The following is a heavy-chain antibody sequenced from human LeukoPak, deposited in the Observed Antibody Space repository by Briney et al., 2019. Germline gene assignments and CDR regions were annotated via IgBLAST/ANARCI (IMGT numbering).Heavy chain of an antibody. CDR2: INHSGST. CDR1: GGSFSGYY. CDR3: ASFTTTEKTSQRMPHFVFDY. D-gene: IGHD3-22*01. J-gene: IGHJ4*02. Sequence: SETLSLTCAVYGGSFSGYYWSWIRQPPGKGLEWIGEINHSGSTNYNPSLTSRVTISVDTSKNQFSLKLSSVTAADTAVYYCASFTTTEKTSQRMPHFVFDYWGQGTLVTVSS. V-gene: IGHV4-34*01.